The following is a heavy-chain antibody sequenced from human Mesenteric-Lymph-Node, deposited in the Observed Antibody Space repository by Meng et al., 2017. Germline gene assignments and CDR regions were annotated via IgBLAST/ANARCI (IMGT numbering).Heavy chain of an antibody. Sequence: GESLKISCAASGFTFDDYAMHWVRQAPGKGLEWVSLISWDGGSAYYADSVKGRFTISRDNSKNSLYLQMNSLRAEDTALYYCAKDPSGDYLGAFDFWGQGTMVTVSS. V-gene: IGHV3-43D*03. CDR2: ISWDGGSA. J-gene: IGHJ3*01. CDR3: AKDPSGDYLGAFDF. CDR1: GFTFDDYA. D-gene: IGHD4-17*01.